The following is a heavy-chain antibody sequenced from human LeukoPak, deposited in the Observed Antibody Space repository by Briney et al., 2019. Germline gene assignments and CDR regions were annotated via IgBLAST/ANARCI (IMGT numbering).Heavy chain of an antibody. CDR2: IRSKAYGGTT. CDR3: TRDRGSSWYGYYGMDV. Sequence: GGSLRLSCAASGFTFSSYAMSWVRQVPGKGLEWVGFIRSKAYGGTTEYAASVKGRFTISRDDSKSIAYLQMNSLKTEDTAVYYCTRDRGSSWYGYYGMDVWGQGTTVTVSS. J-gene: IGHJ6*02. CDR1: GFTFSSYA. D-gene: IGHD6-13*01. V-gene: IGHV3-49*04.